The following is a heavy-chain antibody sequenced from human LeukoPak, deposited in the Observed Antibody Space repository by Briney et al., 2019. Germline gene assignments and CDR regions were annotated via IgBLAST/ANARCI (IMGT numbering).Heavy chain of an antibody. Sequence: GGSLRLSCAASGFTFSSYSMSWVRQAPGKGLEWVSAISSSSNFIYYADSVKGRFTISRDNAKNSLYLQMNSLRAEDTAVYYCAIVWDLRYLDYWGQGTLVTVSS. CDR2: ISSSSNFI. CDR3: AIVWDLRYLDY. V-gene: IGHV3-21*01. CDR1: GFTFSSYS. D-gene: IGHD3-16*02. J-gene: IGHJ4*02.